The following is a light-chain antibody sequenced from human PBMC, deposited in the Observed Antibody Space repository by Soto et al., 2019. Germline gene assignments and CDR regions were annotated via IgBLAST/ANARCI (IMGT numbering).Light chain of an antibody. J-gene: IGKJ1*01. CDR3: QQYGSSQWT. CDR2: GAS. CDR1: QSVSSSY. Sequence: EIVLTQSPGTLSLSPGERATLSCRASQSVSSSYLAWYQQKPGQAPRLLIYGASSRATGIPDRFSGSGSGTDFTLTIRRLEPEDFAVYSCQQYGSSQWTFGQGTKVEIK. V-gene: IGKV3-20*01.